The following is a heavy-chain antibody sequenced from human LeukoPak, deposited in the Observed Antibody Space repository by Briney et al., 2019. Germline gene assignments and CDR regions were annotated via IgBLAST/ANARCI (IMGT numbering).Heavy chain of an antibody. V-gene: IGHV4-59*01. CDR3: ATRISSKYPPNAFDI. CDR2: IYYSGST. D-gene: IGHD2-2*01. Sequence: SETLTLTCTVSGASISNFDWSWIRQPPGKGLEWIGYIYYSGSTNYNPSLYSRVTISVDTSKNQFSLKLSSVTAADTAVYYCATRISSKYPPNAFDIWGQGTMVTVSS. CDR1: GASISNFD. J-gene: IGHJ3*02.